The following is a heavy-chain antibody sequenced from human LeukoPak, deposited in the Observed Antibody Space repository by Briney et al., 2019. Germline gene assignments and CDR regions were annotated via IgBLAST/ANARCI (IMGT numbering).Heavy chain of an antibody. CDR3: ARHLRNYDILTGQIDY. D-gene: IGHD3-9*01. J-gene: IGHJ4*02. V-gene: IGHV5-51*01. Sequence: GESLKISCKGSGYSFTSYWIGWVRQMPGKGLELMGIIYPGDSDTRYSPSFQGQVTISADKSISTAYLQWSSLKASYTAMYYCARHLRNYDILTGQIDYWGQGTLVTVSS. CDR2: IYPGDSDT. CDR1: GYSFTSYW.